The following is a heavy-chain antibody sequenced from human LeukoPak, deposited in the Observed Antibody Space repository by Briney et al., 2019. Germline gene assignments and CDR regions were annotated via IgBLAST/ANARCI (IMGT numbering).Heavy chain of an antibody. D-gene: IGHD6-19*01. CDR1: GYTFTSYG. V-gene: IGHV1-18*01. CDR3: ARDHIAVAGNAAFDI. CDR2: ISAYNGNT. Sequence: GASVKVSCKASGYTFTSYGISWVRQAPGQGLEWMGWISAYNGNTNYAQKLQGRVTMTTDTSTSTAYLELRSLRSDDTAVYYCARDHIAVAGNAAFDIWGQGTMVTVSS. J-gene: IGHJ3*02.